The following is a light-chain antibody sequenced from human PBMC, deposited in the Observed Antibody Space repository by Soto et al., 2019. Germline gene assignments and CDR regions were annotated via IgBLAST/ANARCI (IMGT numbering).Light chain of an antibody. V-gene: IGLV1-40*01. Sequence: QSVLTKPPSVSGAPGQRVTISCTGSSSNIGAGYDVHWYQQLPGTAPKLLIYGNSNRPSGVPDRFSGSKSGTSASLAITGLQAEDEADYYFQSYDSSLSGSVFGGGTKLTVL. CDR3: QSYDSSLSGSV. CDR2: GNS. J-gene: IGLJ2*01. CDR1: SSNIGAGYD.